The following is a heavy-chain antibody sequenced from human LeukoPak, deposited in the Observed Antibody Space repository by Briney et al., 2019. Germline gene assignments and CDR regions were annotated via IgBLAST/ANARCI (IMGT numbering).Heavy chain of an antibody. Sequence: GGSLRLSCAASGFTFSSYWMHWVRQVPGKGMVWVSYINSDESSTSYADSVKGRFTISRDNAKSTLYLQMNSLRAEDTAVYYCARVLHNRNYDGSTYYGYWGQGTLVTVSS. CDR3: ARVLHNRNYDGSTYYGY. J-gene: IGHJ4*02. CDR1: GFTFSSYW. CDR2: INSDESST. V-gene: IGHV3-74*01. D-gene: IGHD3-22*01.